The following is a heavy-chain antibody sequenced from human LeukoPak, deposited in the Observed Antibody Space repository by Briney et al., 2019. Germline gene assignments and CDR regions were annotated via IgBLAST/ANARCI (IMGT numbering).Heavy chain of an antibody. V-gene: IGHV3-53*01. D-gene: IGHD6-19*01. CDR3: AKDLGHSSGWSDAFDI. Sequence: PGGSLRLSCAASGFIVRSSYMSWVRQAPGKGLEWVSVFYAGGTANYADSVKGRFTISRDNSKNTLYLQMNNLSAEDTAVYYCAKDLGHSSGWSDAFDIWGQGTMVTVSS. J-gene: IGHJ3*02. CDR1: GFIVRSSY. CDR2: FYAGGTA.